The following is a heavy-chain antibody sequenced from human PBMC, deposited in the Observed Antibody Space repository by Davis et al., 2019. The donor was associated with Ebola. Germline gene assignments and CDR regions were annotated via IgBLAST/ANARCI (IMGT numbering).Heavy chain of an antibody. D-gene: IGHD6-13*01. CDR3: SSWVSSHFDF. CDR2: IDGPTTNT. J-gene: IGHJ4*02. V-gene: IGHV3-23*05. Sequence: PGGSLRLSCAASGFTFRTYAMMWVRQAPGKGLEWVSTIDGPTTNTHYGDSVKGRFTISRDNSKNTRFLQMDSLRPEDTAMYYCSSWVSSHFDFWGRGTLVTVSS. CDR1: GFTFRTYA.